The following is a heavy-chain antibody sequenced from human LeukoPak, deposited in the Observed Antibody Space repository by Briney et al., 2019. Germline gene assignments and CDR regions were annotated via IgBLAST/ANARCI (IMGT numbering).Heavy chain of an antibody. Sequence: AGGSLRLSCAASGFTFRTYAMNWVRQAPGKGLEWVSAISGTGGSTYYADSVKGRFTISRDNSKNTLYVQMNSLRAEDTAVYYCARVVVSSSSDYFDYWGQGTLVTVSS. CDR3: ARVVVSSSSDYFDY. CDR2: ISGTGGST. V-gene: IGHV3-23*01. CDR1: GFTFRTYA. D-gene: IGHD6-6*01. J-gene: IGHJ4*02.